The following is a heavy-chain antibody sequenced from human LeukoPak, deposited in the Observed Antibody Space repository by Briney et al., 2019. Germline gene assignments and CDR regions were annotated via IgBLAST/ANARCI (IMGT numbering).Heavy chain of an antibody. Sequence: GGSLRLSCAASGFTFSTYAMTWVRQAPGRGLEWVSAITASGHSTYYADSVKGRFTISRDNSKNTLFLQMNSLRADDTAIYYCAKFRVGYNYGIHFDYWGYGTLVTISS. CDR1: GFTFSTYA. CDR2: ITASGHST. CDR3: AKFRVGYNYGIHFDY. J-gene: IGHJ4*01. D-gene: IGHD5-18*01. V-gene: IGHV3-23*01.